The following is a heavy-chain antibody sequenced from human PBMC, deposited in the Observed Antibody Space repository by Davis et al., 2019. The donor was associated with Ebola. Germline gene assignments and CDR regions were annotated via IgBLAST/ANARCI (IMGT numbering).Heavy chain of an antibody. CDR3: AKRVGNYWYFDL. CDR1: GFTFSSHA. V-gene: IGHV3-23*01. J-gene: IGHJ2*01. CDR2: ISGSGGRT. D-gene: IGHD1-26*01. Sequence: GGSLRLSCAASGFTFSSHAMSWIRQAPGKGLEWVPAISGSGGRTYYADSVKGRFTISRDNSKNTLYLQMNSLRAEDTAVYYCAKRVGNYWYFDLWGRGTLVTVSS.